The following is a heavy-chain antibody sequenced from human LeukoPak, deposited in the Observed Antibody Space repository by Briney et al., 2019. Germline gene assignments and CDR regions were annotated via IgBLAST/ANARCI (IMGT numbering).Heavy chain of an antibody. CDR3: ARGGHGPSLYYYYYMDV. V-gene: IGHV1-2*02. J-gene: IGHJ6*03. D-gene: IGHD2-2*01. Sequence: ASVKVSCKASGYTFTGYYMHWVRQAPGQGLEWMGWINPNSGGTNYAQKFQGRVTMTRDTSISTAYMELSRPRSDDTAVYYCARGGHGPSLYYYYYMDVWGKGTTVTVSS. CDR1: GYTFTGYY. CDR2: INPNSGGT.